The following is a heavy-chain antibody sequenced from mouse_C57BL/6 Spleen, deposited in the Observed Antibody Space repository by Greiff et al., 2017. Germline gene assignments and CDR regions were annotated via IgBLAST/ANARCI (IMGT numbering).Heavy chain of an antibody. D-gene: IGHD1-1*01. CDR1: GFTFSSYA. Sequence: EVQRVESGGGLVKPGGSLKLSCAASGFTFSSYAMSWVRQTPEKGLEWVATISDGGSYTYYPDNVKGRFTISRDNAKNNLYLQMSHLKSEDTAMYYCAILLSFPYWGQGTLVTVSA. CDR2: ISDGGSYT. J-gene: IGHJ3*01. V-gene: IGHV5-4*01. CDR3: AILLSFPY.